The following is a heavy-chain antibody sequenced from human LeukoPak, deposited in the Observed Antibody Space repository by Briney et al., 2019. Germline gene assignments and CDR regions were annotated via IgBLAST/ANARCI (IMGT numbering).Heavy chain of an antibody. Sequence: ASVKVSCKASGYTFISYGLNWVRQAPGQGLEWMGWISPYNGNTNYAQNLQGRVTMTIDTSTNTAYMELKSLRFEDTAVYYCARDRGMYCSSGSCYSVDYWGQGTPVTVSS. CDR3: ARDRGMYCSSGSCYSVDY. J-gene: IGHJ4*02. CDR1: GYTFISYG. CDR2: ISPYNGNT. V-gene: IGHV1-18*01. D-gene: IGHD2-15*01.